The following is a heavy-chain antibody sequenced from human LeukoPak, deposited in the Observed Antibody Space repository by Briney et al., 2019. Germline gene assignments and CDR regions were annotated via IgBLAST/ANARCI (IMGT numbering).Heavy chain of an antibody. CDR3: AREVAAMDY. CDR2: IYSDGNT. Sequence: GGSLRLSCAASGFTVSTNYMNWVRQAPGKGLEWVSVIYSDGNTYYADSVKGRFTISRDISKNTLYLQMNSLRAEDTAVYYCAREVAAMDYWGQGTLVTVSS. J-gene: IGHJ4*02. CDR1: GFTVSTNY. D-gene: IGHD2-15*01. V-gene: IGHV3-53*01.